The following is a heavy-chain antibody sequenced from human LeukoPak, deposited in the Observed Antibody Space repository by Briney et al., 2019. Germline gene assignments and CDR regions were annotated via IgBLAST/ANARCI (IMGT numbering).Heavy chain of an antibody. D-gene: IGHD1-1*01. Sequence: SETLSLTCTISRGSISTYYWSWIRQPPGKGLEWIGYISTSWSTNYNPSLKSRVTISVDTSQNQFSLNLSSVTAADTAVYYCARRRTTGTTGYFDSWGQGALGTVSS. CDR2: ISTSWST. CDR3: ARRRTTGTTGYFDS. J-gene: IGHJ4*02. V-gene: IGHV4-4*09. CDR1: RGSISTYY.